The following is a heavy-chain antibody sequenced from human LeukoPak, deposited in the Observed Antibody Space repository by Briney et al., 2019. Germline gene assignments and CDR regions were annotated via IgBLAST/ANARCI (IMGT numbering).Heavy chain of an antibody. CDR3: ASRLGYCSGGSCYHPFDY. D-gene: IGHD2-15*01. J-gene: IGHJ4*02. V-gene: IGHV4-4*02. CDR1: GGSISSSNW. CDR2: IYHSGST. Sequence: SGTLSLTCAVSGGSISSSNWWSWVRQPPGKGLEWIGEIYHSGSTNYNPSLKSRVTISVDKSKNQFSLKLSSVTAADTAVYYCASRLGYCSGGSCYHPFDYWGQGTLATVSS.